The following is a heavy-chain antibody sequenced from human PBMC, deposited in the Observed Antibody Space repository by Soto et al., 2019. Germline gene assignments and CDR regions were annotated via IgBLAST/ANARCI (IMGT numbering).Heavy chain of an antibody. J-gene: IGHJ6*02. CDR1: GGTFSSYA. CDR3: ARSQGSSTSLEIYYYYYYGMDV. D-gene: IGHD2-2*01. V-gene: IGHV1-69*01. Sequence: QVQLVQSGAEVKKPGSSVKVSCKASGGTFSSYAISWVRQAPGQGLEWMGGIIPISGTANYAQKFQGRVTITADESTSTAYMELSSLRSEDTAVYYCARSQGSSTSLEIYYYYYYGMDVWDQGTTVTGSS. CDR2: IIPISGTA.